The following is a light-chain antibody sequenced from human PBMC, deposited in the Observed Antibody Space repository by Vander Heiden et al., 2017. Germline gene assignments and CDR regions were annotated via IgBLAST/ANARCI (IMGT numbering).Light chain of an antibody. V-gene: IGKV2-28*01. CDR2: LGS. Sequence: DIVMTQSPLSLPVTPGEPASISCRSSESLLHSNGYNYLHWYLQKSGQSPRLLIYLGSNRASGVPDRFSGSGSGTDFTLKISRVEPEDVGVYYCRQALQTPLTFGGGTKVEIK. J-gene: IGKJ4*01. CDR3: RQALQTPLT. CDR1: ESLLHSNGYNY.